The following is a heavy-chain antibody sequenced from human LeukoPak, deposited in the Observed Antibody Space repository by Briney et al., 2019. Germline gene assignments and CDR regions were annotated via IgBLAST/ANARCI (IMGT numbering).Heavy chain of an antibody. V-gene: IGHV3-7*01. CDR2: IKHDGSED. Sequence: SCKASGGTFSSYSMNWVRQAPGKGLEWVANIKHDGSEDYYLDSVKGRFTISRDNAKSSMWLQMNSLRDEDTAVYYCARDQTPFYWGQGSLVTVSS. J-gene: IGHJ4*02. CDR1: GGTFSSYS. CDR3: ARDQTPFY. D-gene: IGHD2-15*01.